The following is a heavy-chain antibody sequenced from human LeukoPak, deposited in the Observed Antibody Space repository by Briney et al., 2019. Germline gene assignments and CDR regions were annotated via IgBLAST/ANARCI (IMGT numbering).Heavy chain of an antibody. Sequence: GGSLRLSCAASGFTFSTYAMSWVRQAPGKGLEWVSGISGSGGDTYYADSVKGRFTISGDNSKNTLYLQMNSLRAEDTAVYYCAKHTPGYCSSTTCYVGVAFEIWGQGTMVTVSS. CDR3: AKHTPGYCSSTTCYVGVAFEI. V-gene: IGHV3-23*01. D-gene: IGHD2-2*01. CDR2: ISGSGGDT. J-gene: IGHJ3*02. CDR1: GFTFSTYA.